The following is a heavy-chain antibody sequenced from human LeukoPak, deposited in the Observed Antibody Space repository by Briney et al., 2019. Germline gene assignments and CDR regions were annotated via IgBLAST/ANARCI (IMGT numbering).Heavy chain of an antibody. J-gene: IGHJ4*02. CDR1: GYTLTGYY. Sequence: ASVKVSCKASGYTLTGYYMHWVRQAPGQGLEWMGWINPNSGGTNYAQKFQGRVTMTRDTSISTAYMELRSLRSDDTAVYYCASNLRDTAMVTPNFDYGGQGTLVTVSS. CDR3: ASNLRDTAMVTPNFDY. CDR2: INPNSGGT. D-gene: IGHD5-18*01. V-gene: IGHV1-2*02.